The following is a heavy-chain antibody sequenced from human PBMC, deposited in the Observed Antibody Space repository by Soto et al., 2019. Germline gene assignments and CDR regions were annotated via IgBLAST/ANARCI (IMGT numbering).Heavy chain of an antibody. CDR2: IRSKAYGGTT. CDR1: GFTFGDYA. D-gene: IGHD3-3*01. Sequence: GGSLRLSCTASGFTFGDYAMSWFRQAPGKGLEWVGFIRSKAYGGTTEYAASVKGRFTISRDDSKSIAYLQMNSLKTEDTAVYYCTRDRPAYDFWSGYYPDYWGQGTLVTVSS. V-gene: IGHV3-49*03. CDR3: TRDRPAYDFWSGYYPDY. J-gene: IGHJ4*02.